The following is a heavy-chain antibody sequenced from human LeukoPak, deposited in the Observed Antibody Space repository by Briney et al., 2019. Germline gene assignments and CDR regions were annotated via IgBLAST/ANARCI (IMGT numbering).Heavy chain of an antibody. CDR2: INHSGST. V-gene: IGHV4-39*07. CDR1: GGSISSSSYY. J-gene: IGHJ6*02. Sequence: SETLSLTCTVSGGSISSSSYYWGWICQPPGKGLEWIGEINHSGSTNYNPSLKSRVTISVDTSKNQFSLKLSSVTAADTAVYYCARGYSSSWNYYYYGMDVWGQGTTVTVSS. D-gene: IGHD6-13*01. CDR3: ARGYSSSWNYYYYGMDV.